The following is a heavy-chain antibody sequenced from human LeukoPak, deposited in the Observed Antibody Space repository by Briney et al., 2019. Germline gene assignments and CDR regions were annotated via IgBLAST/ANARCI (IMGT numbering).Heavy chain of an antibody. D-gene: IGHD6-25*01. CDR1: GFTFSSYD. Sequence: GGSLRLSCAASGFTFSSYDMSWVRHALGKGVEWVSAISGSGVSTYYADSVKGRFTISRDDPKDTVYLQMDSLRADDTAVYYCAKAGGASWYDCWGQGTLVTVSS. CDR2: ISGSGVST. J-gene: IGHJ5*01. CDR3: AKAGGASWYDC. V-gene: IGHV3-23*01.